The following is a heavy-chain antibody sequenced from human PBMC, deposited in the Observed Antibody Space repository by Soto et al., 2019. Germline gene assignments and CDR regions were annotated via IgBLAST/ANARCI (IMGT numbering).Heavy chain of an antibody. CDR2: ISYDGSNK. V-gene: IGHV3-30*18. CDR1: GFTFSSYG. CDR3: AKDPRYFGYSGYDGDY. Sequence: QVQLVESGGGVVKPGRSLRLSCAASGFTFSSYGMHWVRQAPGKGLVWVAVISYDGSNKYYADSVKGRFTISRDNSKNTLYLQMNSLRAEDTAVYYCAKDPRYFGYSGYDGDYWGQGTLVTVSS. D-gene: IGHD5-12*01. J-gene: IGHJ4*02.